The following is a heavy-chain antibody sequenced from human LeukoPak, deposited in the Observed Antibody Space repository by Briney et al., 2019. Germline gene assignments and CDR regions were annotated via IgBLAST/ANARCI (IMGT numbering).Heavy chain of an antibody. J-gene: IGHJ4*02. V-gene: IGHV3-30-3*01. CDR2: ISYDGSNK. Sequence: PGRSLRLSCAASGFTFSSYAMHWVRQAPGKGLEWVAVISYDGSNKYYADSVKGRFTISRDNSKNTLYLQMNSLRAEDTAVYYCARASYAVGATDYWGQGTLVTVSS. D-gene: IGHD1-26*01. CDR1: GFTFSSYA. CDR3: ARASYAVGATDY.